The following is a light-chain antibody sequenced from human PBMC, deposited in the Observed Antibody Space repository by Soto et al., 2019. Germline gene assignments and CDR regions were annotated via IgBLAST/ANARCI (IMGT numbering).Light chain of an antibody. V-gene: IGKV1-8*01. CDR1: RGITSY. CDR3: QEYYSYPVV. J-gene: IGKJ3*01. Sequence: AIRMTQSPSSFSASTGDRVTITCRASRGITSYLAWYQQKPGKAPNLLIYAASTLTSGVPSRFSGSGSGTDFTLSISCLQSEDFATYYLQEYYSYPVVFGSGTKVDSK. CDR2: AAS.